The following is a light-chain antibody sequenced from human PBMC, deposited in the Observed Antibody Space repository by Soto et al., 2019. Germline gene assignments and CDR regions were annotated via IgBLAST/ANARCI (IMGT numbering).Light chain of an antibody. CDR3: QQYYSIPRT. CDR1: QSVLYRTSNRNY. Sequence: DIVMTQSPDSLAESLGERATINCKSSQSVLYRTSNRNYLTWYQQKPGQPPKLLIYWASTRESGVPDRFSGSGSGTDFNLTISSLQAEDVAVYYCQQYYSIPRTFGQGTKVEIK. V-gene: IGKV4-1*01. CDR2: WAS. J-gene: IGKJ1*01.